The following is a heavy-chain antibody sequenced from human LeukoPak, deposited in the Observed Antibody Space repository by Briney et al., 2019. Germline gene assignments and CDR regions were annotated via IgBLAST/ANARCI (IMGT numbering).Heavy chain of an antibody. V-gene: IGHV4-30-4*01. CDR3: ARWRVGATN. D-gene: IGHD1-26*01. Sequence: PSQTLSLTCTVSGGSIGGCHYYCSWIRQPPGKGLEWIGYIYYSGSTYYNPSLKSRVTISVDTSKNQFSLKLSSVTAADTAVYYCARWRVGATNWGQGTLVTVSS. CDR2: IYYSGST. J-gene: IGHJ4*02. CDR1: GGSIGGCHYY.